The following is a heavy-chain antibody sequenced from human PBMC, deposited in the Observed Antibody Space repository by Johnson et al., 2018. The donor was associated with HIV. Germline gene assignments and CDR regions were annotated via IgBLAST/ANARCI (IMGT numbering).Heavy chain of an antibody. CDR2: VWFDGRNK. CDR3: ARGGYCSGGRCYSIHAFDI. J-gene: IGHJ3*02. V-gene: IGHV3-33*01. CDR1: GFTFSNYG. Sequence: QVQLVESGGGVVQPGRSLRLSCAASGFTFSNYGMHWVRQAPGKGLEWVAVVWFDGRNKYYADSVKGRFTISRDNSKNSLYMQMSSLRAEDTAMYYCARGGYCSGGRCYSIHAFDIWGQGTMVTVSS. D-gene: IGHD2-15*01.